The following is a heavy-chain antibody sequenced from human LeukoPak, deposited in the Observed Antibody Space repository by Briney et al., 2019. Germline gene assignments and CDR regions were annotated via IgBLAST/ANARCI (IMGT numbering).Heavy chain of an antibody. J-gene: IGHJ5*02. V-gene: IGHV1-2*02. CDR3: ARDVGYCSSTSCVSWFDP. D-gene: IGHD2-2*01. CDR1: GYTFMSHG. Sequence: ASVKVSCKAYGYTFMSHGISWVRQAPGQGLEWMGWINPNSGGTNYAQKFQGRVTMTRDTSISTAYMELSRLRSDDTAVYYCARDVGYCSSTSCVSWFDPWGQGTLVTVSS. CDR2: INPNSGGT.